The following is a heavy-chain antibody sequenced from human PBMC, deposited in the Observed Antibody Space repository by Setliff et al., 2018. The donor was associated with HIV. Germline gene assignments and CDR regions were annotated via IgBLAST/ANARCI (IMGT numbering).Heavy chain of an antibody. CDR3: ARDLPSVPELFDY. D-gene: IGHD3-10*01. J-gene: IGHJ4*02. V-gene: IGHV3-74*01. Sequence: GGSLRLSCAASGFTFSSYEMNWVRQAPGEGLVWVARINGDGSDTSYLDSVKGRFIISRDNARNTLHLQMNSLRAEDTAVYYCARDLPSVPELFDYWGQGTLVTVSS. CDR1: GFTFSSYE. CDR2: INGDGSDT.